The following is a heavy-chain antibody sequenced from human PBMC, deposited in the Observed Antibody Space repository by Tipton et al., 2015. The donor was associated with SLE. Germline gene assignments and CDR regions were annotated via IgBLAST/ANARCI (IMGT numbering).Heavy chain of an antibody. CDR3: ATWRGYDFWTGYSPYYFDY. CDR2: IYYSGST. J-gene: IGHJ4*02. V-gene: IGHV4-39*07. Sequence: TLSLTCTVSGGSISSSSYYWGWIRQPPGKGLEWIGSIYYSGSTYYNPSLKSRVTISVDTSKNQFSLKLSSMTAADTAVYYCATWRGYDFWTGYSPYYFDYWGQGTLVTVSS. CDR1: GGSISSSSYY. D-gene: IGHD3-3*01.